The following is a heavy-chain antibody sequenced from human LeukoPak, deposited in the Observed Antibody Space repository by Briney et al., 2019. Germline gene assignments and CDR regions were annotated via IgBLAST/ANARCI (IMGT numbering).Heavy chain of an antibody. Sequence: SETLSLTCAVYGGSFSGYYWSWIRQPPGKGLEWIGEINHSGSTNYNPPLKSRVTISVDTSKNQFSLKLSSVTAADTAVYYWASNSFDYYGSGSYSVDYWGQGTLVTVSS. V-gene: IGHV4-34*01. D-gene: IGHD3-10*01. J-gene: IGHJ4*02. CDR2: INHSGST. CDR3: ASNSFDYYGSGSYSVDY. CDR1: GGSFSGYY.